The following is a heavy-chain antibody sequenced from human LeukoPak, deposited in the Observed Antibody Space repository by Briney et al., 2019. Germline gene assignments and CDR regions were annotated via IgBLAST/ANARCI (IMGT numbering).Heavy chain of an antibody. V-gene: IGHV1-18*01. CDR2: ISTYNGNT. J-gene: IGHJ3*02. D-gene: IGHD2-15*01. CDR1: GYTFTSYG. Sequence: ASVKVSCKASGYTFTSYGISWVRQAPGQGLEWMGWISTYNGNTNYAQKLQGRVTMTIDTSTSTAYMELKSLRSDDTAVYYCTRGVLLQGRGAFDIWGQGTMVTVSS. CDR3: TRGVLLQGRGAFDI.